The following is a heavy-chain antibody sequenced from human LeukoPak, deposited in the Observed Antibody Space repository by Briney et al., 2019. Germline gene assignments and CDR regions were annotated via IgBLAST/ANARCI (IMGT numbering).Heavy chain of an antibody. J-gene: IGHJ2*01. CDR3: VRRRAGSTWALYLDL. CDR2: INDNGGNT. CDR1: GFTFSNYA. V-gene: IGHV3-64*02. D-gene: IGHD1-1*01. Sequence: GGSLRLSCAASGFTFSNYAMHWVRQSPGKRLEYVSAINDNGGNTYYADSVKDRFTISRDNSKSTLFLQMGSLTPEDMAMYYCVRRRAGSTWALYLDLWGRGTLVTVSS.